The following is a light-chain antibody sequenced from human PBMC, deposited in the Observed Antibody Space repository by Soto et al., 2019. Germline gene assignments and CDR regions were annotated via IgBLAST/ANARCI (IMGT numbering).Light chain of an antibody. J-gene: IGKJ1*01. CDR1: QTIRSW. CDR2: DAS. Sequence: DIPMTQSPSTLSASVGDRVTITCRASQTIRSWLAWYQQKPGKAPKLLIYDASSLESGVPSRFSGSGSGTEFTLTISSLQPDDFATYYCQQYDTNSWTFGQGTKVDVK. V-gene: IGKV1-5*01. CDR3: QQYDTNSWT.